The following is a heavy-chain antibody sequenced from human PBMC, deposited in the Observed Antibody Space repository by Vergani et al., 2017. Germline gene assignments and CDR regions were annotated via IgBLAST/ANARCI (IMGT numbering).Heavy chain of an antibody. J-gene: IGHJ6*02. V-gene: IGHV3-49*04. CDR1: GFTFSSYA. D-gene: IGHD1-26*01. CDR3: TRDRSGGDYYYYYGMDV. CDR2: IRSEAYGGTT. Sequence: EVQLVESGGGLVKPGGSLRLSCAASGFTFSSYAMSWVRQAPGKGLEWAGFIRSEAYGGTTEYAASVKGRFTISRDDSKSIAYLQMNSLKTEDTAVYYCTRDRSGGDYYYYYGMDVWGQGTTVTVSS.